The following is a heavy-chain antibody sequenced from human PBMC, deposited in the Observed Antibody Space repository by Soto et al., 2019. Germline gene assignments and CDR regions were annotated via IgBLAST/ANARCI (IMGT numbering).Heavy chain of an antibody. CDR1: GGTFSSHT. J-gene: IGHJ2*01. CDR2: IIPALGTA. V-gene: IGHV1-69*08. D-gene: IGHD3-10*01. Sequence: QDQLVQSGAEVKKPGSSVKVSCKASGGTFSSHTFSWVRQAPGQGLEWMGRIIPALGTATYAQKFQGRVTITADESATPVYMELNSLRSEDTAVYYCPRPAFGAYWYFDLWGRGTLVTVSS. CDR3: PRPAFGAYWYFDL.